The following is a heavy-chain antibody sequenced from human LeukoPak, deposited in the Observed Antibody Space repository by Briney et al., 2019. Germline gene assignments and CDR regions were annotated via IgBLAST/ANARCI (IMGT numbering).Heavy chain of an antibody. CDR1: GFSFSSYW. CDR3: ARWSDDYSYYYYYGMDV. D-gene: IGHD4-11*01. V-gene: IGHV3-30-3*01. CDR2: ISYDGSNK. Sequence: GGSLRLSCAASGFSFSSYWMSWVRRAPGRGLEWVAVISYDGSNKYYADSVKGRFTISRDNSKNTLYLQMNSLRAEDTAVYYCARWSDDYSYYYYYGMDVWGQGTTVTVSS. J-gene: IGHJ6*02.